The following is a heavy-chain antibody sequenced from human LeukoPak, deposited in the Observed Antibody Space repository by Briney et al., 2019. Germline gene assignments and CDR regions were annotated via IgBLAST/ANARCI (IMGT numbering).Heavy chain of an antibody. D-gene: IGHD3-10*01. J-gene: IGHJ4*02. CDR3: ARESGSGSYNLDY. V-gene: IGHV3-53*01. Sequence: GGSLRLSCAASGFTFTSYALSWVRQAPGKGLEWVSLIYADGRTYYADSVKGRFTISRDTSKNTLYLQMNSLRAEDTAMYYCARESGSGSYNLDYWGLGTLVTVSS. CDR2: IYADGRT. CDR1: GFTFTSYA.